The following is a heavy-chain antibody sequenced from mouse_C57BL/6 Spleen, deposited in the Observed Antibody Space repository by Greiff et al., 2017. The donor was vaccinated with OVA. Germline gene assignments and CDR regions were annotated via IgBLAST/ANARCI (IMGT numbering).Heavy chain of an antibody. CDR2: ISSGGDYI. Sequence: EVKLVESGEGLVKPGGSLKLSCAASGFTFSSYAMSWVRQTPEKRLEWVAYISSGGDYIYYADTVKGRFTISRDNARNTLYLQMSSLKSEDTAMYYCTRAIYDGYYDYAMDYWGQGTSVTVSS. V-gene: IGHV5-9-1*02. D-gene: IGHD2-3*01. CDR1: GFTFSSYA. J-gene: IGHJ4*01. CDR3: TRAIYDGYYDYAMDY.